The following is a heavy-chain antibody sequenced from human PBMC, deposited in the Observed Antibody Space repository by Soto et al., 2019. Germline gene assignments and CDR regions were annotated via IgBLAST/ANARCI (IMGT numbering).Heavy chain of an antibody. V-gene: IGHV3-23*01. CDR1: EFTFISYA. Sequence: GGSLRLSCAASEFTFISYAMSWVRQAPWKGLEWVSAISGSGGSTYYADSVKGRFTVSRDNSKNTLYLQMNSLRAEDTAVYYCAKVGVGYSYGYVADYWGQGTLVTVSS. D-gene: IGHD5-18*01. J-gene: IGHJ4*02. CDR3: AKVGVGYSYGYVADY. CDR2: ISGSGGST.